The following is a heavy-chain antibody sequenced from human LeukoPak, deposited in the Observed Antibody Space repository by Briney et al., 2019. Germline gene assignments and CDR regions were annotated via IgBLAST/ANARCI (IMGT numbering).Heavy chain of an antibody. CDR1: GGSISSGDYY. Sequence: PSQTLSLTCTVSGGSISSGDYYWSWIRQPPGKGLEWIGYIYYSGSTYYNPSLKSRVTISVDTSKNQFSLKLSSVTAADTAVYYCARDLGFVPRLVYATWNYYYYMDVWGKGTTVTVSS. CDR3: ARDLGFVPRLVYATWNYYYYMDV. CDR2: IYYSGST. D-gene: IGHD2-8*01. V-gene: IGHV4-30-4*08. J-gene: IGHJ6*03.